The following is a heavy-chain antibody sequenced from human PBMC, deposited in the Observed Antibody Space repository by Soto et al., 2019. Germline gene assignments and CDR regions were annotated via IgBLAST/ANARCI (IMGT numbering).Heavy chain of an antibody. CDR1: GGTFSSYA. CDR2: IIPISGTA. V-gene: IGHV1-69*01. Sequence: QVQLVQSGAEVKKPGSSVKVSCKASGGTFSSYAISWVRQAPGQGLEWMGGIIPISGTANYAQKFQGRVTLTAVESTSTAYMELSSLRSEDTSVYYCARSQGSSTSLEIYYFYYYGMDVWGQGTTVTVSS. J-gene: IGHJ6*02. CDR3: ARSQGSSTSLEIYYFYYYGMDV. D-gene: IGHD2-2*01.